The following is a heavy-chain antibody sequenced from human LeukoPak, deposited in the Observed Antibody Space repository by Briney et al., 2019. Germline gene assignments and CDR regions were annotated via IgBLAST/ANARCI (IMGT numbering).Heavy chain of an antibody. CDR1: GFTFSSYW. V-gene: IGHV3-7*01. D-gene: IGHD3-3*01. CDR3: ARTYDFGIGPPGDAFDN. Sequence: GGSLSLSCAASGFTFSSYWMSWVRQAPGKGLEWAANIKQDGSEKYYVDSVKGRFTISRDNAKNSLYLQMNSLRAEDTAVYYCARTYDFGIGPPGDAFDNWGQGTLVTVFS. J-gene: IGHJ3*02. CDR2: IKQDGSEK.